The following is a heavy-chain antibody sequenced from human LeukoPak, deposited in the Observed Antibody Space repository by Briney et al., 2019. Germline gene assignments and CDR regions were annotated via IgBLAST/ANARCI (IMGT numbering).Heavy chain of an antibody. CDR3: ARAHYYDSSGLDF. D-gene: IGHD3-22*01. J-gene: IGHJ4*02. Sequence: GGSLRLSCAAAGFTFSDYGMNWVRQAPGKGLEWVSGISGSGISTYYADSVKGRFTISRDNSKNTLYLRMNSLRVEDTAVYYCARAHYYDSSGLDFWGQGTLVTVSS. V-gene: IGHV3-23*01. CDR2: ISGSGIST. CDR1: GFTFSDYG.